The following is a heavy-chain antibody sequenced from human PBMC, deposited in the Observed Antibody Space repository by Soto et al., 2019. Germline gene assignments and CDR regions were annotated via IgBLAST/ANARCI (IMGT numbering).Heavy chain of an antibody. CDR2: INHSGST. CDR3: ARRYCSTTCCLAWFDP. J-gene: IGHJ5*02. Sequence: SLTCAVYGGSFSGNHWTWIRQVPGKGLEWIGEINHSGSTNYNPSLKSRVTISVDTSKNQISLKLNSVTAADTAVYYCARRYCSTTCCLAWFDPWGRGTLVTVSS. CDR1: GGSFSGNH. D-gene: IGHD2-2*01. V-gene: IGHV4-34*01.